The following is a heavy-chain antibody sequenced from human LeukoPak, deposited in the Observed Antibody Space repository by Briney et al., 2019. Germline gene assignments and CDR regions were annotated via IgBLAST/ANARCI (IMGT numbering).Heavy chain of an antibody. V-gene: IGHV4-31*03. CDR2: IYYSGST. J-gene: IGHJ4*02. Sequence: SQTLSLTCTVSGGSISSGGYYWSWIRQHPGKGLEWIGYIYYSGSTYYNPSLKSRVTISVDTSKNQFSLKLSSVTAADTAVYYCARKFWSGYYTGFNDYWGQGTLVTVSS. D-gene: IGHD3-3*01. CDR1: GGSISSGGYY. CDR3: ARKFWSGYYTGFNDY.